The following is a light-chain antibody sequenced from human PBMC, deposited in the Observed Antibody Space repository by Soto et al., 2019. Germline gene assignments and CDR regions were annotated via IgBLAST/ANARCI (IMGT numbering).Light chain of an antibody. CDR1: QSVSSY. CDR3: QQRSNWPPYT. V-gene: IGKV3-11*01. Sequence: EIALTQSPATLSLSPGERATLSCRASQSVSSYLAWYQQKPGQAPRLLIYDASNRATGIPARFSGSGSGTAFTLTISSLEPEDFAVYYCQQRSNWPPYTFGQGTKLEIK. CDR2: DAS. J-gene: IGKJ2*01.